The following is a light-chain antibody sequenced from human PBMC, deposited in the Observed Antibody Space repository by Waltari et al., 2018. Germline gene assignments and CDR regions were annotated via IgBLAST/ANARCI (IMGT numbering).Light chain of an antibody. CDR1: QSVLYSSNNKNY. J-gene: IGKJ1*01. CDR2: WAS. V-gene: IGKV4-1*01. CDR3: QQYYSDPWT. Sequence: DIVMTQSPDSLAVSLGERATINCKSSQSVLYSSNNKNYLAWYQQRPGQPPKLLIYWASNRESGVPDRFSGSGSGTDFTLIISSLQAEDVAVYYCQQYYSDPWTFGQGTKVEIK.